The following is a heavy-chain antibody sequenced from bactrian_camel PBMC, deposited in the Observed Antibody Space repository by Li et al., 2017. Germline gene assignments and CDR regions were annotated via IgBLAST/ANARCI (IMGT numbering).Heavy chain of an antibody. CDR2: VARDGST. D-gene: IGHD6*01. CDR1: GFTFRYSD. Sequence: HVQLVESGGGLVQPGRSLTLSCAGSGFTFRYSDYCLGWFRQALGKEREAVAVVARDGSTTYSDSVEGRFTISRDNAKNTLYLQMNSLKTEDTAVYYCATDRGSWALSGYRYLEVWGQGTQVTV. J-gene: IGHJ2*01. V-gene: IGHV3S53*01. CDR3: ATDRGSWALSGYRYLEV.